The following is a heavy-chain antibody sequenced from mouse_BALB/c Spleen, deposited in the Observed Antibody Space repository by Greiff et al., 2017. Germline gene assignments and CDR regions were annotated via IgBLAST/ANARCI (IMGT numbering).Heavy chain of an antibody. CDR2: ISSGGTT. Sequence: EVKVVESGGGLVNPGGSLKLSCAASGFTFSSYAMSWVRQTPEKRLEWVASISSGGTTYYPDSVKGRITISRDSARNILYLQMSSLRSEDTAMYYCARDYDGYPAWFAYWGQGTLVTVSA. J-gene: IGHJ3*01. D-gene: IGHD2-3*01. CDR1: GFTFSSYA. V-gene: IGHV5-6-5*01. CDR3: ARDYDGYPAWFAY.